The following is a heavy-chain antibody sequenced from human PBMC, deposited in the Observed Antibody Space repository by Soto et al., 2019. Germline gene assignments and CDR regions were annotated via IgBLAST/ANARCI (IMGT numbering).Heavy chain of an antibody. Sequence: PGGSLRLSCAASGFTFSGSAVHWVRQASGKGLEWVGRIKSKTDGGTTDYAAPVKGRFTISRDDSKNTLYLQMNSLKTEDTAVYYCTTEYCISTSCYFPWGQGTLVTVSS. CDR3: TTEYCISTSCYFP. D-gene: IGHD2-2*01. V-gene: IGHV3-15*07. CDR1: GFTFSGSA. CDR2: IKSKTDGGTT. J-gene: IGHJ5*02.